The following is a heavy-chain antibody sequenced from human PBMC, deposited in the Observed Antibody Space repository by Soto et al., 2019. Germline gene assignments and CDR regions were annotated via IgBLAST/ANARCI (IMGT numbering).Heavy chain of an antibody. CDR3: ARESIAARSWFDP. D-gene: IGHD6-6*01. V-gene: IGHV4-30-4*01. Sequence: SETLSLTCTVSGGSISNGDYYWSWIRQPPGKGLEWIGYIYYSGSTYYNPSLKSRVTISVGTSKNQFSLKLSSVTAADTAVHYCARESIAARSWFDPWGQGTLVTVPQ. J-gene: IGHJ5*02. CDR2: IYYSGST. CDR1: GGSISNGDYY.